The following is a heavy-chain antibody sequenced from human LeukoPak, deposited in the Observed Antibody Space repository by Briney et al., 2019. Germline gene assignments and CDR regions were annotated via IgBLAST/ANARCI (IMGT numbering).Heavy chain of an antibody. Sequence: PGGSLRLSCAASGFTVSSNYMSWVRQAPGKGLEWVSVIYSGGSTYYADSVKGRFTISRDNSKNTLYLPMNSLRAEDTAVYYCARVEDSGYYYYYMDVWGKGTTVTVSS. CDR1: GFTVSSNY. CDR3: ARVEDSGYYYYYMDV. D-gene: IGHD3-10*01. CDR2: IYSGGST. V-gene: IGHV3-53*01. J-gene: IGHJ6*03.